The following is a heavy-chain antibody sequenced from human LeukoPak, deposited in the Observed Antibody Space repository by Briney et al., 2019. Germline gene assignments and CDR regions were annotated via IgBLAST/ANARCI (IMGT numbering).Heavy chain of an antibody. CDR3: ARTPVFSYSSSWYLIY. CDR1: GNTFISYG. J-gene: IGHJ4*02. D-gene: IGHD6-13*01. V-gene: IGHV1-18*01. Sequence: ASVKVSCKASGNTFISYGINWVRQAPGQGLEWMGWINAYNGNTNYAQKLQGRVTMTTDTSTSTAYMELRSLRSDDTAVYYCARTPVFSYSSSWYLIYWGQGTLVTVSS. CDR2: INAYNGNT.